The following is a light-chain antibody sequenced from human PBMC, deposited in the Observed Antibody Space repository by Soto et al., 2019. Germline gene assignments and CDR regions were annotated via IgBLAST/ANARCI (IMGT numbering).Light chain of an antibody. J-gene: IGKJ4*01. CDR1: QSISSW. CDR3: QQYNSYSLT. CDR2: DAS. V-gene: IGKV1-5*01. Sequence: DIQVTQSPSTLSASVGDRVIITCRASQSISSWLAWYQQKPGKAPKLLIYDASSLESGVPSRFSGSGSGTEFTLTISSLQPDDLATYYCQQYNSYSLTFGGGTKVDIK.